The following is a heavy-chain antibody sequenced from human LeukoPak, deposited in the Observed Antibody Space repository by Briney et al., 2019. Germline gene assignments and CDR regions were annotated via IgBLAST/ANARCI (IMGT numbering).Heavy chain of an antibody. V-gene: IGHV1-2*02. CDR3: ARRGGTAAVDLNWFGP. Sequence: EASVTVSCQASGYSFTDYNMHWVRQAPGQGLEWLGWISPNSGGTNYAQKFQGRVTMTSDTPISTTYMELNRLTSDDTAVYYCARRGGTAAVDLNWFGPWGQGTLVTVSS. D-gene: IGHD6-25*01. CDR1: GYSFTDYN. CDR2: ISPNSGGT. J-gene: IGHJ5*02.